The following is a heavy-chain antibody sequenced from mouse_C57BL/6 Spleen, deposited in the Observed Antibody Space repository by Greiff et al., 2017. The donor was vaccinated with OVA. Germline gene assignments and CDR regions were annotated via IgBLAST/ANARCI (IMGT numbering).Heavy chain of an antibody. Sequence: VKLQESGPGLVQPSQSLSITCTVSGFSLTSYGVHWVRQSPGKGLEWLGVIWRGGSTDYNAAFMSRLSITKDNSKSQVFFKMNSLQADDTAIYYCAKNYGSSSYAMDYWGQGTSVTVSS. V-gene: IGHV2-5*01. CDR2: IWRGGST. J-gene: IGHJ4*01. D-gene: IGHD1-1*01. CDR3: AKNYGSSSYAMDY. CDR1: GFSLTSYG.